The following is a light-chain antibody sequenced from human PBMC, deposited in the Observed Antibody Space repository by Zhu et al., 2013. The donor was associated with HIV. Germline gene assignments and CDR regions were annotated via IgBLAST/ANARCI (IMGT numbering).Light chain of an antibody. CDR1: QDISSW. J-gene: IGKJ2*03. Sequence: DIQMTQSPSSVSASVGDRVTITCRASQDISSWLAWYQQKPGKAPNLLIRGASDLLSGVPSRFSGGGSGTDFTLTISSLQTEDFGTYYCQQYYTYPYSFGQGTKLEIK. CDR2: GAS. V-gene: IGKV1-12*01. CDR3: QQYYTYPYS.